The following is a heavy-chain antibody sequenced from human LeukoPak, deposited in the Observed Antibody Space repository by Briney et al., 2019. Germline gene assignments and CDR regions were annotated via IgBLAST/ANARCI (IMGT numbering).Heavy chain of an antibody. V-gene: IGHV3-48*04. Sequence: TGGSLRLSCAASGFTFSSYSMNWVRQAPGKGLEWVSYISSRSATIYYADSVKGRFTISRDNAKNSLYLQMNSLRAEDTAVYYCARGPSGYHNTGGQGTLVTVSS. CDR3: ARGPSGYHNT. D-gene: IGHD5-12*01. CDR1: GFTFSSYS. J-gene: IGHJ4*02. CDR2: ISSRSATI.